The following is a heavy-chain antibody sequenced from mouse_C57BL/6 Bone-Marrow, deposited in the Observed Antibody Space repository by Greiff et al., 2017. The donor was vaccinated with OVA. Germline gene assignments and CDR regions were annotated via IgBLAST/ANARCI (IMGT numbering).Heavy chain of an antibody. CDR2: ISNGGGST. Sequence: EVQLQESGGGLVQPGGSLKLSCAASGFTFSDYYMYWVRQTPEKRLEWVAYISNGGGSTYYPDTVKGRFTISRDNAKNTLYLQMSRLKSEDTAMYYCARPSLNAMDYWGQGTSVTVSS. CDR1: GFTFSDYY. J-gene: IGHJ4*01. CDR3: ARPSLNAMDY. D-gene: IGHD1-3*01. V-gene: IGHV5-12*01.